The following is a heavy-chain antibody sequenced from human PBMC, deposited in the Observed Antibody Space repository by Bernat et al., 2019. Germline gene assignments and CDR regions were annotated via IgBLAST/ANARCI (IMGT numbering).Heavy chain of an antibody. V-gene: IGHV3-30*02. Sequence: QVQLVESGGGVVQPGGSLRLSCAASGFTFSSYGMHWVRQAPGKGLEGVAFIRYDGSNKYYADSVKGRFTISRDNSKNTLYLQMNSLRAEDTAVYYCAKDYPFGYRSSGYYFDYWGQGTLVTVSS. CDR1: GFTFSSYG. CDR2: IRYDGSNK. D-gene: IGHD6-6*01. CDR3: AKDYPFGYRSSGYYFDY. J-gene: IGHJ4*02.